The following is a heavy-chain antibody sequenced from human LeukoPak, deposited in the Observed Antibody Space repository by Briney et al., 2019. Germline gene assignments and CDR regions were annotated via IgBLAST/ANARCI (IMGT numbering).Heavy chain of an antibody. CDR3: ARHPSWPDYGGTFDY. V-gene: IGHV4-59*08. J-gene: IGHJ4*02. Sequence: SETLSLTCTVSGGSISNYFWSWIRQTPGKGLEWIAYIYSSGRTNYNPPLKSRVTISIDTSKNQFSLKMSSVTAADTAVYYCARHPSWPDYGGTFDYWGQGTLVTVSS. CDR1: GGSISNYF. D-gene: IGHD4-17*01. CDR2: IYSSGRT.